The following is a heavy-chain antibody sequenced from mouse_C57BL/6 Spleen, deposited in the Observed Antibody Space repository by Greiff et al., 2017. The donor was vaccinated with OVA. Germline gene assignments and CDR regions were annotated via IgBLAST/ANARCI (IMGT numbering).Heavy chain of an antibody. CDR2: INPSTGGT. V-gene: IGHV1-42*01. CDR1: GYSFTGYY. CDR3: ARSRPPFAY. Sequence: EVQLQQSGPELVKPGASVKISCKASGYSFTGYYMNWVKQSPEKSLEWIGEINPSTGGTTYNQKFKAKATLTVDKSSSTAYMQLKSLTSEDSAVYYCARSRPPFAYWGQGTLVTVSA. J-gene: IGHJ3*01.